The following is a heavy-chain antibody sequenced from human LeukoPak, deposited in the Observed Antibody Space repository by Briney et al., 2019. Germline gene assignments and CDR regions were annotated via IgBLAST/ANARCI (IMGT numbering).Heavy chain of an antibody. J-gene: IGHJ2*01. V-gene: IGHV3-30*02. D-gene: IGHD6-13*01. CDR3: AKDFSSSSLGSWYFDL. CDR2: IRYDASNK. CDR1: GFTFSDYG. Sequence: GGSLRLSXAASGFTFSDYGMHWVGQAPGKGLEWVAFIRYDASNKYYGDSVKGRFTVSRDNVKNTLYLQMNSLRTEDTAVYYCAKDFSSSSLGSWYFDLWGRGALVTVYS.